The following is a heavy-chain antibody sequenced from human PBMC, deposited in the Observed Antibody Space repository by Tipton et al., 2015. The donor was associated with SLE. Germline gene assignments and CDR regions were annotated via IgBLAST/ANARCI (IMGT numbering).Heavy chain of an antibody. D-gene: IGHD3-3*01. V-gene: IGHV4-39*07. CDR1: GGSISSYTNF. Sequence: GLVKPSETLSLICTVSGGSISSYTNFWGWIRQPPGKGLEWIGNIYYSGSPYYNPSLKSRVTISVNTSKNQFSLRLSSVTAADTAMFYCASGTLEWSHEPDYWGQGTLVTVSS. CDR2: IYYSGSP. CDR3: ASGTLEWSHEPDY. J-gene: IGHJ4*02.